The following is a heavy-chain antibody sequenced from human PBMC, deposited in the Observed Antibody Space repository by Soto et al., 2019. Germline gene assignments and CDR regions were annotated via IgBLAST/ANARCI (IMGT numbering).Heavy chain of an antibody. CDR3: ARRTVTSGRWLGP. J-gene: IGHJ5*02. D-gene: IGHD4-17*01. Sequence: QVHLEQSETEVKEPGDSVTVSCKTSHATFTGYTINWVRQAPGQGLEWLGWISSLSGNTYYARDFQGRLTMTTNTSATTAYMERRSLRSDDAAVYLLARRTVTSGRWLGPWGQGTLVTGCS. CDR1: HATFTGYT. CDR2: ISSLSGNT. V-gene: IGHV1-18*04.